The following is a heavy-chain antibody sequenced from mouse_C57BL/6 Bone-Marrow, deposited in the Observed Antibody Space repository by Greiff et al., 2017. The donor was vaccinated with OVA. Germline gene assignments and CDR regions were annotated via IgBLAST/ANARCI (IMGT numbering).Heavy chain of an antibody. D-gene: IGHD1-1*01. J-gene: IGHJ1*03. Sequence: QVQLKQPGAELVMPGASVKLSCKASGYTFTSYWMHWVKQRPGQGLEWIGEIDPSDSYTNYNQKFKGKSTLTVDKSSSTAYMQLSSLTSEDSAVYYCARYYYGPHWYFDVWGTGTTVTVSS. CDR1: GYTFTSYW. CDR2: IDPSDSYT. V-gene: IGHV1-69*01. CDR3: ARYYYGPHWYFDV.